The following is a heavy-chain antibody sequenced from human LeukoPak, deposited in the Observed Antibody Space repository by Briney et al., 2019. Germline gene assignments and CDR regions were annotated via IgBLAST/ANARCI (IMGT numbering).Heavy chain of an antibody. V-gene: IGHV3-21*01. CDR3: AGSGYDYYLDY. Sequence: ETLSLTCAVYGGSFSGYYWSWIRQPPGKGLEWVSSISSSSSYIYYADSVKGRFTISRDNAKNSLYLQMNNLRAEDTALYYCAGSGYDYYLDYWGQGTLVTVSS. CDR1: GGSFSGYY. CDR2: ISSSSSYI. J-gene: IGHJ4*02. D-gene: IGHD5-12*01.